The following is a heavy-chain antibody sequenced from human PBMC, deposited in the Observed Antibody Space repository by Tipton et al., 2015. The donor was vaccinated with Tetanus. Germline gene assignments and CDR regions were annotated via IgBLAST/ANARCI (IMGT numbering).Heavy chain of an antibody. CDR1: GFRFDLYG. V-gene: IGHV3-21*01. Sequence: GSLRLSCAASGFRFDLYGMSWVRQAPGKGLEWVSSISSSSRYIYYADSVKGRFTISRDNVKNSLYLQMISLRAEDTAVYSCARGMAEASNCGGDCYSDYWGLGTLVTVSS. CDR3: ARGMAEASNCGGDCYSDY. CDR2: ISSSSRYI. J-gene: IGHJ4*02. D-gene: IGHD2-21*02.